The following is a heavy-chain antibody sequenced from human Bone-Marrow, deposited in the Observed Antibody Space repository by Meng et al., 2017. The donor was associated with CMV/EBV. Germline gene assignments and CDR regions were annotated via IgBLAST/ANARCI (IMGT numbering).Heavy chain of an antibody. V-gene: IGHV1-69*02. CDR1: GGTFSSYT. CDR2: IIPILGIA. Sequence: SVKVSCKASGGTFSSYTISWVRQAPGQGLEWMGRIIPILGIANYAQKFQGRVTITADKSTSTAYMELRSLRSDDTAVYYCARGHGVAAAYDAFDMWGQGTMVTVSS. CDR3: ARGHGVAAAYDAFDM. D-gene: IGHD2-15*01. J-gene: IGHJ3*02.